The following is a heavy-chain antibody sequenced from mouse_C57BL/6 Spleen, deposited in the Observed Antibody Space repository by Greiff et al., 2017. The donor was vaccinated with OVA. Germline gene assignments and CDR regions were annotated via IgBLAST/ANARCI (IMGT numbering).Heavy chain of an antibody. V-gene: IGHV1-15*01. CDR2: IDPETGGT. D-gene: IGHD2-3*01. Sequence: QVQLKQSGAELVRPGASVTLSCKASGYTFTDYEMHWVKQTPVHGLEWIGAIDPETGGTAYNQKFKGKAILTADKSSSTAYMELRSLTSEDSAVYYCTRWLLPSVDYWGQGTSVTVSS. J-gene: IGHJ4*01. CDR3: TRWLLPSVDY. CDR1: GYTFTDYE.